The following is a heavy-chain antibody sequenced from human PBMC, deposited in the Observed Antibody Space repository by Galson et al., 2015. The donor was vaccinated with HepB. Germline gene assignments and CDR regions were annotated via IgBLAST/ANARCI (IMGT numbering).Heavy chain of an antibody. CDR3: ARGGGDGLRFLEWLSI. CDR1: GFTFSSYG. Sequence: SLRLSCAASGFTFSSYGMHWVRQAPGKGLEWVAVIWYDGSNKYYADSVKGRFTISRDNSKNTLYLQMNSLRAEDTAVYYCARGGGDGLRFLEWLSIWGQGTLVTVSS. D-gene: IGHD3-3*01. CDR2: IWYDGSNK. J-gene: IGHJ4*02. V-gene: IGHV3-33*01.